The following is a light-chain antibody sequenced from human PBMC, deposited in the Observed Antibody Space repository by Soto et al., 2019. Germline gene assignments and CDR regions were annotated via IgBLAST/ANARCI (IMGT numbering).Light chain of an antibody. Sequence: DIQMTQSPSTLSASVVDRVTITCRASQSISSWLAWYQQKPGKAPKLLIYDASNLESGVPSRFSGSGSGTEFTLTISSLQPDDFATYYCQQYNSYPITFGQGTRREIK. J-gene: IGKJ5*01. CDR3: QQYNSYPIT. V-gene: IGKV1-5*01. CDR1: QSISSW. CDR2: DAS.